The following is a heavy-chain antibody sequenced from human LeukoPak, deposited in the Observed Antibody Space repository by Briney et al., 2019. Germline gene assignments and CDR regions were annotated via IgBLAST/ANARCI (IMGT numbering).Heavy chain of an antibody. CDR3: VPGSSVGQGSQSYYDKSTYFDY. CDR1: GYTFTGYY. D-gene: IGHD3-16*01. V-gene: IGHV1-2*02. Sequence: ASVKVSCKASGYTFTGYYMHWVRQAPGQGLEWMGWINPNAGGTDYAQKFQGRVTMTRDTSISTAYMELSGLRSDDTAVYYCVPGSSVGQGSQSYYDKSTYFDYWGQGTLVTVSS. J-gene: IGHJ4*02. CDR2: INPNAGGT.